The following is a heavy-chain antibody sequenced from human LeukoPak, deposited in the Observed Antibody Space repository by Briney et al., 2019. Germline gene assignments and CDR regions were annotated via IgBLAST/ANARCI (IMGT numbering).Heavy chain of an antibody. Sequence: SETLSLTCTVSGGSISSSSYYWGWIRQPPGKGLEWIGSIYYSGSTYYNPSLKSRVTISVDTSKNQFSLKLSSVTAADTAVYYCARQRRYYGSRAWGRGSFDYWGQGTLVTVSS. CDR1: GGSISSSSYY. J-gene: IGHJ4*02. CDR2: IYYSGST. CDR3: ARQRRYYGSRAWGRGSFDY. V-gene: IGHV4-39*01. D-gene: IGHD3-10*01.